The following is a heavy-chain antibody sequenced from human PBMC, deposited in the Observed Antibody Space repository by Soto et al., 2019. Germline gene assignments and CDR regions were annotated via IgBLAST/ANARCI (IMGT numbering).Heavy chain of an antibody. Sequence: GGSLRLSCAASGFTFSDAWMSWVRQAPGKGLDWVGRIKSKSDGGTTEYAAPVRGRFTISRDDSKNTLYLQMNSLKTEDTAVYYCTTVLVAGTNFDYWGQGALVTVSS. CDR2: IKSKSDGGTT. V-gene: IGHV3-15*01. CDR3: TTVLVAGTNFDY. CDR1: GFTFSDAW. J-gene: IGHJ4*02. D-gene: IGHD6-13*01.